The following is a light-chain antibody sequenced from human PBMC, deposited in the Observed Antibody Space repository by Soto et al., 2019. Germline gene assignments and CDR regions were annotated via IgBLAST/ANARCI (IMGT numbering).Light chain of an antibody. CDR3: QQYNSYSPWT. Sequence: IQMTQPPSTLSASVGDRVTITCRASHSIISYLNWYQQKPGKAPKLLIYKASSLESGVPSRFSGSGSGTEFTLTISSLQPDDFATYYCQQYNSYSPWTFGQGTKVDI. CDR1: HSIISY. CDR2: KAS. V-gene: IGKV1-5*03. J-gene: IGKJ1*01.